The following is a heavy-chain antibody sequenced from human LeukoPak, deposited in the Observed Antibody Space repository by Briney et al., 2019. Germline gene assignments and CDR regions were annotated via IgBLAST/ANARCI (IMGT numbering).Heavy chain of an antibody. V-gene: IGHV4-39*01. CDR3: ASLHTPGYFDY. Sequence: PSETLSLTCTVSGVSISSGSYYWGWIRQPPGKGLEWIGTIYYSGSTYYHPSLKSRLTISVDTSKNQFSLKLSSVTAADTAVYYCASLHTPGYFDYWGQGTLVTVSS. J-gene: IGHJ4*02. CDR2: IYYSGST. D-gene: IGHD1-14*01. CDR1: GVSISSGSYY.